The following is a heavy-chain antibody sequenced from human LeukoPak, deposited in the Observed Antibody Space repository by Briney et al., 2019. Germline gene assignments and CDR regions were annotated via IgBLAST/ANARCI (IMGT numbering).Heavy chain of an antibody. J-gene: IGHJ5*02. CDR1: GCTFSSYA. CDR2: IIPIFGTA. V-gene: IGHV1-69*01. Sequence: SVKVSCKASGCTFSSYAISWVRQAPGQGLEWMGGIIPIFGTANYAQKFQGRVTITAGESTSTAYMELSSLRSEDTAVYYCAREPHYDFWSGSSSWFDPWGQGTLVTVSS. CDR3: AREPHYDFWSGSSSWFDP. D-gene: IGHD3-3*01.